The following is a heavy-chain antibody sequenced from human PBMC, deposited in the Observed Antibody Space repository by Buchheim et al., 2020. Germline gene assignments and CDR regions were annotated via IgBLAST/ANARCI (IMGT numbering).Heavy chain of an antibody. Sequence: QVQLVQSGAEVKKPGSSVKVSCKASGGTFSSYAISWVRQAPGQGLEWMGGIIPIFGTANYAQKFQGRVTTTADKSTSTAYLELSSLRSEDTAVYYCGRHCSSTSCYEENWFDPWGQGT. CDR1: GGTFSSYA. D-gene: IGHD2-2*01. V-gene: IGHV1-69*06. CDR3: GRHCSSTSCYEENWFDP. J-gene: IGHJ5*02. CDR2: IIPIFGTA.